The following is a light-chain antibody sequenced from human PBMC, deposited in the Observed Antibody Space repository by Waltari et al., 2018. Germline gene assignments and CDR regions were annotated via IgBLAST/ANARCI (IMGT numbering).Light chain of an antibody. CDR1: SILDTSKNKKH. Sequence: SILDTSKNKKHFVWYQQKPGQPLKLLIYLSSTRESVVSDRFSGGVSGTEFTLTISSVQAEDAAVYYCQQYYESPLTFGQGTKVEIE. V-gene: IGKV4-1*01. J-gene: IGKJ1*01. CDR2: LSS. CDR3: QQYYESPLT.